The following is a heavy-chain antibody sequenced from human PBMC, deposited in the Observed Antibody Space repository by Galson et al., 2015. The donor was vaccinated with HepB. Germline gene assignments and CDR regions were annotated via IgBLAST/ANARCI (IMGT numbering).Heavy chain of an antibody. J-gene: IGHJ4*02. V-gene: IGHV1-18*04. CDR3: ARDRDYRFDY. CDR2: ISAYGGNT. D-gene: IGHD3-16*02. Sequence: VKVSCKASGYTFTINGISWVRQTPRQGLERLGWISAYGGNTKYAQKYQGRITLTRDTSTSTAYMELRSLRSDDTAVYYCARDRDYRFDYWGQGTLVTVSS. CDR1: GYTFTING.